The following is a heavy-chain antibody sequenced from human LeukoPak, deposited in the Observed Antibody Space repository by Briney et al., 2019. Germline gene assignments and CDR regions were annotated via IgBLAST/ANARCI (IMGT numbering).Heavy chain of an antibody. CDR3: ARHFGSKGYYFYYYMDV. Sequence: SETLSLTCTVSGGSISSSSYYWGWIRQPPGKGREWIGSIYYGGSTYYNTSLKSRVTISVDTSKNQFSLKLSSVTAADAAVYYCARHFGSKGYYFYYYMDVWGKGTTVTVSS. V-gene: IGHV4-39*01. D-gene: IGHD4-11*01. CDR1: GGSISSSSYY. CDR2: IYYGGST. J-gene: IGHJ6*03.